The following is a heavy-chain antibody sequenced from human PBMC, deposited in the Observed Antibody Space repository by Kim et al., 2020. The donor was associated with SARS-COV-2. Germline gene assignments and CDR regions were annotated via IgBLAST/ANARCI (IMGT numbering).Heavy chain of an antibody. Sequence: GGSLRLSCAASGFTFSSYEMNWVRQAPGKGLEWVAFISSSGSTKYYADSVKGRFTISRDNAKNTLYLQMNSLRAEDTAVYYCARETLHDFWDSGADYGV. CDR3: ARETLHDFWDSGADYGV. CDR2: ISSSGSTK. V-gene: IGHV3-48*01. J-gene: IGHJ6*01. CDR1: GFTFSSYE. D-gene: IGHD3-3*01.